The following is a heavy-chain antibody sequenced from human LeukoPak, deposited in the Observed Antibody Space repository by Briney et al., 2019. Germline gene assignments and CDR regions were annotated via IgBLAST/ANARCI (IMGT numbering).Heavy chain of an antibody. CDR1: GFTFSSYE. J-gene: IGHJ4*02. CDR3: ATTNSAARPY. V-gene: IGHV3-48*03. D-gene: IGHD6-6*01. CDR2: ISSSGSTI. Sequence: GGSLRLSCAASGFTFSSYEMNWVRQAPGKGLEWVSYISSSGSTIYYADSVKGRFTISRDNAKNSLYLQMNSLRAEDTAVYYCATTNSAARPYWGQGTLVTVSS.